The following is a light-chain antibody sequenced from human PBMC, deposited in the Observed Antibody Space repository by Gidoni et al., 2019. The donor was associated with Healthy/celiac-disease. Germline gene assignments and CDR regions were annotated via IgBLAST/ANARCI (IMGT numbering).Light chain of an antibody. V-gene: IGKV1-8*01. CDR1: QGISSY. CDR3: QQYYSYPFT. CDR2: AAS. J-gene: IGKJ3*01. Sequence: AIRITQSPSSLSASTGDRVTITCRASQGISSYLAWYQQKPGKAPKLLIYAASTVQSGVPSRFSGSGSGTDFTLTISCLQSEDFATYYCQQYYSYPFTFGPGTKVDIK.